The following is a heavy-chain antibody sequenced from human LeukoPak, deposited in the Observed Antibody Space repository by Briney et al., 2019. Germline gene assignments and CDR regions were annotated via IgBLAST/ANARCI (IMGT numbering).Heavy chain of an antibody. J-gene: IGHJ4*02. CDR1: GFTVSSNY. CDR3: ARGTVTRAFDY. Sequence: GGSLRLSCAASGFTVSSNYMSWVRQAPGKGLEWVSVIYSGGSTYYADSVKGRFTISRDNSKNTLYLQMNSLRAEDTAVYYCARGTVTRAFDYWGQGTLVTVSS. V-gene: IGHV3-66*01. CDR2: IYSGGST. D-gene: IGHD4-11*01.